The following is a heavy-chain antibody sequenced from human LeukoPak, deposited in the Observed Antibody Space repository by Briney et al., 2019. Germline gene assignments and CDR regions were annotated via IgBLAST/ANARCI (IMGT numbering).Heavy chain of an antibody. J-gene: IGHJ6*02. CDR3: ARATGVVVIGYYYYGMDV. CDR2: ISNSSSYI. V-gene: IGHV3-21*01. Sequence: GGSLRLSCAASGFTFSSYSMNWVRQARGKGLEWVSSISNSSSYILYADSVKGRFNISRDNDKNSLYLQMNSLRAEDTAVYYCARATGVVVIGYYYYGMDVWGQGTTVTVSS. CDR1: GFTFSSYS. D-gene: IGHD3-22*01.